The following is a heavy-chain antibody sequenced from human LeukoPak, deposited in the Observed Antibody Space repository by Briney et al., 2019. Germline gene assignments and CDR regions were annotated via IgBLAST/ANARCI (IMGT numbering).Heavy chain of an antibody. J-gene: IGHJ4*02. CDR2: RSIYNGNT. Sequence: ASVKVSCKASGYDFINYGISWVRQAPGQGLEWMGWRSIYNGNTDYKLQGRVTMTTDTSTSTANMEVRSLRSDDTAVYYCARGGPFPSGSSSREYYLDYWGQGTLVTVSS. D-gene: IGHD6-6*01. CDR1: GYDFINYG. V-gene: IGHV1-18*01. CDR3: ARGGPFPSGSSSREYYLDY.